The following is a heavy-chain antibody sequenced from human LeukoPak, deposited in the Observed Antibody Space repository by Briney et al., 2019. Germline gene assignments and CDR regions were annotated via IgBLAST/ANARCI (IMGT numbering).Heavy chain of an antibody. D-gene: IGHD2-21*01. CDR1: GGSISSYY. CDR2: MYYSGST. Sequence: SETLSLTCTVSGGSISSYYWSWIRQPPGKGLEWLGYMYYSGSTNYNPSLKSRVSLSVDTSKNQFSLKLTSVTASDTAAYYCARDGDWKGYWYFDLWGRGTLVTVSS. CDR3: ARDGDWKGYWYFDL. V-gene: IGHV4-59*01. J-gene: IGHJ2*01.